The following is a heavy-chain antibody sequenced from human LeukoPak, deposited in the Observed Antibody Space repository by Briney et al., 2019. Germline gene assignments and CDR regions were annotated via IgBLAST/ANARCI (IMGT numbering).Heavy chain of an antibody. Sequence: GESLKISCKGSGYSFTTYWIGWVRQMPGKGLEWMGIIYSGDSDTKYSPSFQGRVTISADKSISTAYLQWSSLKASDTAIYHCARRDSNSAFDYWGQGTLVTVSS. CDR3: ARRDSNSAFDY. J-gene: IGHJ4*02. D-gene: IGHD3-22*01. V-gene: IGHV5-51*01. CDR1: GYSFTTYW. CDR2: IYSGDSDT.